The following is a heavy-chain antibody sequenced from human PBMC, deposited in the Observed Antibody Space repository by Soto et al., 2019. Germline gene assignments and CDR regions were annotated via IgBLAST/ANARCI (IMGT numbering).Heavy chain of an antibody. Sequence: GGSLRLSCAASGLTFSSYGMHWVRQAPGKGLEWVAVISYDGSNKNYADSVKGRFTISRDNSKNTVYLQMNSLRAEDTAVYYCAKDTYYHDSSGYYIFDYWGQGTLVTAPQ. CDR3: AKDTYYHDSSGYYIFDY. CDR2: ISYDGSNK. J-gene: IGHJ4*02. CDR1: GLTFSSYG. D-gene: IGHD3-22*01. V-gene: IGHV3-30*18.